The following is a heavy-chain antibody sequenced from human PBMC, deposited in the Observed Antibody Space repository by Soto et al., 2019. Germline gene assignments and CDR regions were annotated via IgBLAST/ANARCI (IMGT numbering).Heavy chain of an antibody. D-gene: IGHD2-8*01. CDR2: IIPVVGTT. CDR3: ARGLLYATTYFDY. J-gene: IGHJ4*02. Sequence: QVQLVQSGAEVKKPGSSVKVSCMASGDTFTTNSLNWVRQAPGQGLEWMGGIIPVVGTTKYAQKYQDRVTITGDKSTNIAYMELSSLRSDDTAVYYCARGLLYATTYFDYWGQGTPVTVSS. V-gene: IGHV1-69*06. CDR1: GDTFTTNS.